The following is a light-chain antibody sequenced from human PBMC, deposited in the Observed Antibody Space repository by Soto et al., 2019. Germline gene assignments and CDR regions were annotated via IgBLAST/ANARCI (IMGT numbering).Light chain of an antibody. CDR2: GAS. J-gene: IGKJ1*01. CDR3: QQYGSSSWT. V-gene: IGKV3-20*01. Sequence: EILFTQSPGTLSLSPGERASLSCRASQSVSSSYLAWYQQQPGQDQRLLIYGASSRATGIPDRFSGSGSGTEFTLTISRLQPEDFAVYYCQQYGSSSWTFGQGTKVDIK. CDR1: QSVSSSY.